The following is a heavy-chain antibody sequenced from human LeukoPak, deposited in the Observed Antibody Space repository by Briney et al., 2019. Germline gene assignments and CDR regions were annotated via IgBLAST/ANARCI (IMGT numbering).Heavy chain of an antibody. Sequence: GGSLRLSCAASGFTFSSYAMSWVRQAPGKGLEWVSGISWNSGSIGYADSVKGRFTISRDNAKNSLYLQMNSLRAEDTASYYCAKGSAAAAVPFDYWGQGTLVTVSS. CDR2: ISWNSGSI. CDR1: GFTFSSYA. J-gene: IGHJ4*02. CDR3: AKGSAAAAVPFDY. D-gene: IGHD6-13*01. V-gene: IGHV3-9*01.